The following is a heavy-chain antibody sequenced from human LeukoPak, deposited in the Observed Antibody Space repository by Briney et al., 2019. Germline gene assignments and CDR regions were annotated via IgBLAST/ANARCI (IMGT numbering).Heavy chain of an antibody. V-gene: IGHV3-43D*03. Sequence: PGGSLRLSCAASGLTFDDYAMHWVRQAPGKGLEWVPLISWDGGSTYYADSVKGRFTISRDNSKNSLYLQMNSLRAEDTALYYCAKPRGSGVITYDAFDIWGQGTMVTVSS. CDR3: AKPRGSGVITYDAFDI. CDR1: GLTFDDYA. CDR2: ISWDGGST. D-gene: IGHD3-22*01. J-gene: IGHJ3*02.